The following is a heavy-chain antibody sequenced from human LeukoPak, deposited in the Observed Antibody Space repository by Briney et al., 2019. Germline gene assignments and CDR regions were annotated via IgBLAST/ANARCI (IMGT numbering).Heavy chain of an antibody. CDR2: IYPGDSDT. V-gene: IGHV5-51*01. J-gene: IGHJ3*02. CDR3: ARHLSGDAFDI. D-gene: IGHD3-3*02. Sequence: GESLKISCKGSGYSFATYWIGWVRQMPGKGLEWMGIIYPGDSDTRYSPSFQGQVTISADKSITTAYLQWSSLKASDTAMYYCARHLSGDAFDIWGQGTMVTVSS. CDR1: GYSFATYW.